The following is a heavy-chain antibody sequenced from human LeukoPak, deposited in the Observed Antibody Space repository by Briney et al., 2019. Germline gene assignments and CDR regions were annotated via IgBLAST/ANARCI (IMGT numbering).Heavy chain of an antibody. CDR3: ARGYPGQWELRSGYYFDY. D-gene: IGHD1-26*01. CDR1: GGSISSYH. V-gene: IGHV4-4*07. CDR2: IYTSGST. Sequence: SETLSLTCTVSGGSISSYHWSWIRQPAGKGLEWIGRIYTSGSTNYNPSLKSRVTMSVDTSKNQFSLKLSSVTAADTAVYYCARGYPGQWELRSGYYFDYWGQGTLVTVSS. J-gene: IGHJ4*02.